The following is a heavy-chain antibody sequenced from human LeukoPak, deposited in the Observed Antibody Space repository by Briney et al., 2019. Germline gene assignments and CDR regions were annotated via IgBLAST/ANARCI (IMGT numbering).Heavy chain of an antibody. CDR1: GGTFSSYA. CDR2: SSPYNGNT. Sequence: ASVKVSCKASGGTFSSYAISWVRQAPGQGLEWMGWSSPYNGNTNYAQSLQGRVTMTTDTTTTTAYMELRSLRSDDTAVYYCARNIAARQSSYYSMDVWGKGTTVTVSS. J-gene: IGHJ6*03. CDR3: ARNIAARQSSYYSMDV. V-gene: IGHV1-18*01. D-gene: IGHD6-6*01.